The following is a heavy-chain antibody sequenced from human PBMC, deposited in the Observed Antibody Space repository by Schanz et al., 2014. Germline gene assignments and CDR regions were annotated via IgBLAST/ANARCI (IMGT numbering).Heavy chain of an antibody. CDR1: GYSFTTYD. CDR2: MNSKTGNT. CDR3: TKGRTFGR. Sequence: QVQLVQSGAGVKKPGASVRVSCKASGYSFTTYDVNWVRQATGQGLEWMGWMNSKTGNTGYAQRFQGRVTMTRNTSITTAYLELSSLRSGDTAVYYCTKGRTFGRWGQGTLVTDSS. D-gene: IGHD3-16*01. J-gene: IGHJ4*02. V-gene: IGHV1-8*01.